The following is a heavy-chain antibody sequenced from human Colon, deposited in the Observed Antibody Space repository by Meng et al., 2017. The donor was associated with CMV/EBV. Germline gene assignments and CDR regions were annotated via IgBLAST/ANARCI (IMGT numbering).Heavy chain of an antibody. J-gene: IGHJ4*02. CDR2: LRPTGSI. Sequence: GHLQEPGPGLGNPSEPLSLTCSVFGASITTYYWAWIRRPAGKGLEFIGRLRPTGSIDYNPSLMSRVTMSVDTSKNQLSLNLKSVTAADTAVYYCVRAAARGVPVDHWGQGMLVTVSS. CDR1: GASITTYY. D-gene: IGHD3-10*01. CDR3: VRAAARGVPVDH. V-gene: IGHV4-4*07.